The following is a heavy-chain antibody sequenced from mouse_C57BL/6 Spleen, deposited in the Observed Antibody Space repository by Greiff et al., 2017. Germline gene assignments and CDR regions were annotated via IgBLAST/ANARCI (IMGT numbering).Heavy chain of an antibody. D-gene: IGHD3-2*02. CDR1: GYAFSSSW. V-gene: IGHV1-82*01. Sequence: QVQLQQSGPELVKPGASVKISCKASGYAFSSSWMNWVKQRPGKGLEWIGRIYPGDGDTNYNGKFKGKATLTADKSSSTAYMQLSSLTSEDSAVYCCARRGTAQATFGDWGQGTTLTVSS. J-gene: IGHJ2*01. CDR2: IYPGDGDT. CDR3: ARRGTAQATFGD.